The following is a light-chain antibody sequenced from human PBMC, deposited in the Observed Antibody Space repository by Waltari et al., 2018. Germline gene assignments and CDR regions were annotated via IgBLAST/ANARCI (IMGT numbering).Light chain of an antibody. V-gene: IGLV2-14*01. CDR3: SSYTTSSAPGV. J-gene: IGLJ1*01. Sequence: QSALTQPASVSGSPGQSITISCSGTDSAVGSYAFVSWYHQHPGKAPHLIIYEVSNRPSGISNRFSASKSGNTASLTISGLQAEDEADYYCSSYTTSSAPGVFGTGTRVTVL. CDR2: EVS. CDR1: DSAVGSYAF.